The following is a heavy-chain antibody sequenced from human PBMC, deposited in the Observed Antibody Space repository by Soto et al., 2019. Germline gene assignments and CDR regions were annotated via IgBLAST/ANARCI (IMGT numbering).Heavy chain of an antibody. Sequence: QVQLVESGGGVVQPGRSLRLSCAASGFTFSSYGMHWVRQAPGKGLEWVAVIWYDGSNKYYADSVKGRFTISRDNSKNTLYLQMNCLRAEDTAVYYCARDGSLDYSNYFDYWGQGTLVTVSS. CDR2: IWYDGSNK. CDR3: ARDGSLDYSNYFDY. V-gene: IGHV3-33*01. CDR1: GFTFSSYG. J-gene: IGHJ4*02. D-gene: IGHD4-4*01.